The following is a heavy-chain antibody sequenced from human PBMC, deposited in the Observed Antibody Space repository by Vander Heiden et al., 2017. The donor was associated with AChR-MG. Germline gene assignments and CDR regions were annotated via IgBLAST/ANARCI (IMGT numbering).Heavy chain of an antibody. D-gene: IGHD2-2*01. CDR1: GGTFSSYA. J-gene: IGHJ4*02. Sequence: QVQLVQSGAEVKKPGSSVKVSCKASGGTFSSYAISWVRQAPGQGLEWMGGISPIFGTANYAQKFQGRVTITADESTSTAYMELSSLRSEDTAVYYCARVGWEVVPASPFDYWGQGTLVTVSS. CDR3: ARVGWEVVPASPFDY. CDR2: ISPIFGTA. V-gene: IGHV1-69*01.